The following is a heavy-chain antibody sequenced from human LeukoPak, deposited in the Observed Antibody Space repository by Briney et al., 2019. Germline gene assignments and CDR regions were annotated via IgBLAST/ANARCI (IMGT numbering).Heavy chain of an antibody. J-gene: IGHJ4*02. Sequence: GGSLRLSCAASGFTFSSYWMSWVRQAPGKGLEWVANIKQDGSEKYYVDSVKGRFTISRDSAKNSLYLQMNSLRAEDTAVYYCAREGTYYYGSGSYLVYWGQGTLVTVSS. CDR3: AREGTYYYGSGSYLVY. CDR2: IKQDGSEK. CDR1: GFTFSSYW. D-gene: IGHD3-10*01. V-gene: IGHV3-7*01.